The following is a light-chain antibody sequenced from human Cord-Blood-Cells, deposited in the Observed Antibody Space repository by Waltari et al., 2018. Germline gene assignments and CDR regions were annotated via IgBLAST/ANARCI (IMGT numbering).Light chain of an antibody. V-gene: IGLV3-27*01. CDR2: KDS. CDR1: VLAKKY. J-gene: IGLJ3*02. CDR3: YSAADNNLV. Sequence: SYELTQSSSVSVSPGQTARITCSGDVLAKKYARWFQQKPGQAPVLVIYKDSERPSGIPGRFSGSSSETTVTLTISGAQVEDEADYYCYSAADNNLVFGGGTKLTVL.